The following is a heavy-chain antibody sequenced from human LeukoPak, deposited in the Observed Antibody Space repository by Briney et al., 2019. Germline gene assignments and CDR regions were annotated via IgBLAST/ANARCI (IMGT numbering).Heavy chain of an antibody. CDR3: TRGPPYCSSASCYNY. V-gene: IGHV1-8*01. Sequence: ASVKVSCKASGNSFTRYDINWVRPAAGRGLEWMGWVNPNSGNTGYAQKFQGRVTMTRNTSISTAYMELSSLTSEDTAVYYCTRGPPYCSSASCYNYWGQGTLVTASS. D-gene: IGHD2-2*02. CDR2: VNPNSGNT. CDR1: GNSFTRYD. J-gene: IGHJ4*02.